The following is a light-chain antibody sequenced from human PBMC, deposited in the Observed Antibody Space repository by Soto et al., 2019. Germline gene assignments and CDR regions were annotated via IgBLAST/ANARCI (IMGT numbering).Light chain of an antibody. CDR3: QHYNELPLT. V-gene: IGKV3-15*01. CDR1: QSVSTN. CDR2: GAA. J-gene: IGKJ4*01. Sequence: EIVKTQSPATLSVSPGERATLSCRASQSVSTNLAWYQQKPVQGPRLLVFGAATRVIGSPARFSGSGSGTDFTLTISSRQSEDFSVYYRQHYNELPLTFGGGTKVDI.